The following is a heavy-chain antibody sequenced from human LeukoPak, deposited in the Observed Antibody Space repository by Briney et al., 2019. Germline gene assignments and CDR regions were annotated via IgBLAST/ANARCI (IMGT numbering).Heavy chain of an antibody. D-gene: IGHD2-21*01. CDR3: ARLQGDSTAIFDY. CDR1: GGSISGDY. Sequence: PSETLSFTCTVSGGSISGDYWSWIRQPPGKGLEWVAYIYYTGATNYNPSLKSRATISVDTSKNQFSLRLSSVTAADTAVYYCARLQGDSTAIFDYWGQGTLVSVSS. J-gene: IGHJ4*02. V-gene: IGHV4-59*01. CDR2: IYYTGAT.